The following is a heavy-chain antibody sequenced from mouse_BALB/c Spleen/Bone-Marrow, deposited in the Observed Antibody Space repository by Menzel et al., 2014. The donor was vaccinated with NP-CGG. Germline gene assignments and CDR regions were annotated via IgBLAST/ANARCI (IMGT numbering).Heavy chain of an antibody. J-gene: IGHJ2*01. CDR3: ARSQFHGNYFDY. V-gene: IGHV5-17*02. CDR2: ISTGGTII. CDR1: GFTFSNFG. Sequence: EVQLVESGGGLVQPGGSRKLSCAASGFTFSNFGMHWVRQAPEKGLEWVAFISTGGTIIYYADTVKGRFTISRDNPKNTLFLQMTSLRSEDTAIYFCARSQFHGNYFDYWGQGTTLTVSS. D-gene: IGHD2-1*01.